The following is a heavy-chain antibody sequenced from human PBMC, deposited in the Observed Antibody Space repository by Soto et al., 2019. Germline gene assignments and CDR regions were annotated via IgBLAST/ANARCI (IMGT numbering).Heavy chain of an antibody. D-gene: IGHD4-17*01. J-gene: IGHJ4*02. CDR2: IYYSGST. CDR3: ARADYGGNPPHFDY. V-gene: IGHV4-31*03. Sequence: SETLSLTCTVSGGSISSGGYYWSWIRQHPGKGLEWIGYIYYSGSTYYNPSLKSRVTISVDTSKNQFSLKLSSVTAADTAVYYCARADYGGNPPHFDYWGQGTLVTVSS. CDR1: GGSISSGGYY.